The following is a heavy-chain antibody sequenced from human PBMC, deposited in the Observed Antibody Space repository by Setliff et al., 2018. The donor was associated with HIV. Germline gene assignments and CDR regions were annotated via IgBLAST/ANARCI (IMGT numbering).Heavy chain of an antibody. J-gene: IGHJ6*03. CDR1: GYSISSGYY. Sequence: SETLSLTCAVSGYSISSGYYWGWIRQPPGKGLEWIGSIYHSGSTYYNVSLSSRLTISVDTSKNQVSLRLTSATAADTGVYYCARHRDPPGSSWIFYYYYMDLWGGGTTVTVSS. D-gene: IGHD6-13*01. V-gene: IGHV4-38-2*01. CDR2: IYHSGST. CDR3: ARHRDPPGSSWIFYYYYMDL.